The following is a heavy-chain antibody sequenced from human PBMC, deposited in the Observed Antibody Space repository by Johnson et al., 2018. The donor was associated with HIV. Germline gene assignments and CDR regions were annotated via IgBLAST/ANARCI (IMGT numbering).Heavy chain of an antibody. V-gene: IGHV3-20*04. Sequence: VHLVESVGGLVKPGASLTLSCVASGFTFSDVWMTWVRQAPGRGLEWVSGINWNCGSPGYADSVKGRFTISRDNSKNTLYLQMNSLRAEDTAVYYCAPRGRVGGSYGDAFDIWGQGTMVTVSS. CDR3: APRGRVGGSYGDAFDI. CDR2: INWNCGSP. J-gene: IGHJ3*02. D-gene: IGHD1-26*01. CDR1: GFTFSDVW.